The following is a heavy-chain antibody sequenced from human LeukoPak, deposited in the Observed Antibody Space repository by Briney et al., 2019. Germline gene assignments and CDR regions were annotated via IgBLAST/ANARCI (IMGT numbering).Heavy chain of an antibody. Sequence: SQTLSLTCTVSGGSISSYYWSWIRQPPGKGLEWIGYIYYSGSTNYNPSLKSRVTISVDTSKNQFSLKLSSVTAADTAVYYCARRGLAAAGTGYAFDIWGQGTMVTVSS. CDR2: IYYSGST. J-gene: IGHJ3*02. CDR1: GGSISSYY. CDR3: ARRGLAAAGTGYAFDI. V-gene: IGHV4-59*08. D-gene: IGHD6-13*01.